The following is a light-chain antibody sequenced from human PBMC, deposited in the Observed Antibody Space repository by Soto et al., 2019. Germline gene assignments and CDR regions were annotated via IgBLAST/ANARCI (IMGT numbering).Light chain of an antibody. CDR3: SSYTSSSSLV. Sequence: QSALTQPASVSGSPGQSITISCTGTSRDVGGYNYVSWYQQHPGKAPKLMIYEVSKRPSRVSNRFSGSKSGNTASLTISGLQAEDEADYYCSSYTSSSSLVFGTGTKLTVL. V-gene: IGLV2-14*01. CDR2: EVS. J-gene: IGLJ1*01. CDR1: SRDVGGYNY.